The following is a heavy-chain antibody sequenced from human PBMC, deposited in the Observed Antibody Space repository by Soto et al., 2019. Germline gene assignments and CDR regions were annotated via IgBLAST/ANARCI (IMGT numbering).Heavy chain of an antibody. V-gene: IGHV4-61*01. J-gene: IGHJ4*02. D-gene: IGHD6-6*01. Sequence: SETLSLTCTVSGGSVGSASYYWAWIRQPPGKGLEWIGHIFYSGTTSYNPSLKSRVTVSVAPSKNQFSLKLSSVTAADTAVYYCARDLGGIAARPFVFDYWGQGTLVTVSS. CDR3: ARDLGGIAARPFVFDY. CDR2: IFYSGTT. CDR1: GGSVGSASYY.